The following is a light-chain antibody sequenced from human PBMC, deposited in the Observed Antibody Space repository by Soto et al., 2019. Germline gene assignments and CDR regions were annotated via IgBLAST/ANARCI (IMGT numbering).Light chain of an antibody. V-gene: IGKV3-15*01. Sequence: EIVRTQSPATLSVSPGERATLSCRASQSVSSNLAWYQQKPGQAPRLLIYGASTRATGIPARFSGSGSGTEFTLTISSLQSEDFAVYYCQQYNNWPTWTFGQGTKVDNK. J-gene: IGKJ1*01. CDR2: GAS. CDR1: QSVSSN. CDR3: QQYNNWPTWT.